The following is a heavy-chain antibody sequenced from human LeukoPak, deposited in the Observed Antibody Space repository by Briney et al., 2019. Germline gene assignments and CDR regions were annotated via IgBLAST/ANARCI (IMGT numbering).Heavy chain of an antibody. D-gene: IGHD5-12*01. CDR1: GYSISSGYY. V-gene: IGHV4-38-2*02. CDR3: VVRLGLQGDY. J-gene: IGHJ4*02. Sequence: PSETLSLTCTVSGYSISSGYYWGWIRQPPWKGLEWIGSIYHSGNTYYSPSLKSRVTISVDTSKNQFSLKVNSVTAADTAVYYCVVRLGLQGDYWGQGTLVTVSS. CDR2: IYHSGNT.